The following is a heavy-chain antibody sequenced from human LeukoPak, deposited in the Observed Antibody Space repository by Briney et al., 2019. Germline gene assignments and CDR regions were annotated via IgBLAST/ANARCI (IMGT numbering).Heavy chain of an antibody. CDR1: GYTFTSYG. V-gene: IGHV1-18*01. CDR2: ISAYNGNT. CDR3: ARSQFRTSNSGTWGFRP. D-gene: IGHD6-13*01. J-gene: IGHJ1*01. Sequence: GASVKVSCKASGYTFTSYGISWVRQAPGQGLEWMGWISAYNGNTNYAQKLQGRVTMTTDTSTSTAYMELRSLRSDDTAVYYCARSQFRTSNSGTWGFRPWGQGTLVTVTS.